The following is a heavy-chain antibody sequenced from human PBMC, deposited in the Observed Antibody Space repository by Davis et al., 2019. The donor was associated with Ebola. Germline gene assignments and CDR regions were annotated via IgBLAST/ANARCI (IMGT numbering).Heavy chain of an antibody. CDR3: ARRGDFWSGYSFDY. CDR2: IKQDGSEK. V-gene: IGHV3-7*01. D-gene: IGHD3-3*01. CDR1: GFTFSSYW. J-gene: IGHJ4*02. Sequence: PGGSLRLSCVVSGFTFSSYWMSWVRQAPGKGLEWVATIKQDGSEKYYVDSVKGRFTISRDNAKKSLYLQMKSLRAEDTAVYYCARRGDFWSGYSFDYWGQGTLVSISS.